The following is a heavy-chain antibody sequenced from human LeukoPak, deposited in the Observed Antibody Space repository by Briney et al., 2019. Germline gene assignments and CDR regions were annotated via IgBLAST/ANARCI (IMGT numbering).Heavy chain of an antibody. CDR3: ARENYDFWSGYPGHDTSNFDY. D-gene: IGHD3-3*01. V-gene: IGHV1-3*01. J-gene: IGHJ4*02. CDR1: GYTFTSYA. Sequence: ASVKVSCKASGYTFTSYAMHWVRQAPGQRLEWMGWINAGNGNTKYSQEFQGRVTITRDTSASTAYMELSSLRSDDTAVYYCARENYDFWSGYPGHDTSNFDYWGQGTLVTVSS. CDR2: INAGNGNT.